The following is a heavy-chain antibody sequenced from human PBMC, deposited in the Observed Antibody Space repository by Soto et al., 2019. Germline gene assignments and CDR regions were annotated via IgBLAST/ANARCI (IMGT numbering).Heavy chain of an antibody. J-gene: IGHJ4*02. V-gene: IGHV1-69*13. CDR1: GGTFSSYA. Sequence: GASVKVSCKASGGTFSSYAISWVRQAPGQGLEWMGGIIPIFGTANYAQKFQGRVTITADEHKSTAYMALNSLRSENTAVKYRTEDARQGIGCFDYWGQGTQVTVSS. CDR2: IIPIFGTA. D-gene: IGHD2-15*01. CDR3: TEDARQGIGCFDY.